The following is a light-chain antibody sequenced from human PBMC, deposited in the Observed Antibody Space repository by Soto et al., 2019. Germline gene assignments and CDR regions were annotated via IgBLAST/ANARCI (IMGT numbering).Light chain of an antibody. V-gene: IGKV3-20*01. CDR3: KQYDSSWT. J-gene: IGKJ1*01. CDR2: GTS. CDR1: QSISSTF. Sequence: EIVLTQSPGTLSLSPGERATLSCRASQSISSTFLAWYQHKPGQAPRVLIYGTSRRASGIPDRFSGGGSGTEFTLTISRLEHEDFAVHYCKQYDSSWTFGQGTKMEVK.